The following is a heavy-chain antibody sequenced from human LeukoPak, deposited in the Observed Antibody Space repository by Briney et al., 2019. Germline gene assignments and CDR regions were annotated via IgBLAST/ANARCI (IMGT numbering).Heavy chain of an antibody. CDR1: GFTFSSYG. D-gene: IGHD3-9*01. J-gene: IGHJ4*02. CDR3: ASVLRYFDWLSD. CDR2: IRYGGSNK. V-gene: IGHV3-30*02. Sequence: GGSLRLSCAASGFTFSSYGMHRVRQAPGKGLEWVAFIRYGGSNKYYADSVKGRFTISRDNSKNTLYLQMNSLRAEDTAVYYCASVLRYFDWLSDWGQGTLVTVSS.